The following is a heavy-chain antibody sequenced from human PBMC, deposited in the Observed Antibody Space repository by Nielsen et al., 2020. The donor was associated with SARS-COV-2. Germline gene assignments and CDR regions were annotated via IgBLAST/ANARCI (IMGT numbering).Heavy chain of an antibody. J-gene: IGHJ4*02. D-gene: IGHD6-19*01. V-gene: IGHV1-8*02. CDR2: MNPNSGNT. CDR3: AKASVAGTGFDY. CDR1: GYTFTSYG. Sequence: ASVQVSCKASGYTFTSYGISWVRQAPGQGLEWMGWMNPNSGNTGYAQKFQGRVTMTTNTSITTAYMELSSLRSEDTAVYYCAKASVAGTGFDYWGQGTLVTVSS.